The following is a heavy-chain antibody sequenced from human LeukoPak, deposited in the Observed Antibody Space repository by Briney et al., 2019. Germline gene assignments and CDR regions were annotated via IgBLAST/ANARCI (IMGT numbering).Heavy chain of an antibody. CDR3: ARKTDSGGQGDY. D-gene: IGHD3-22*01. V-gene: IGHV3-23*01. CDR2: ISPSGDIT. J-gene: IGHJ4*02. Sequence: GGSLRLSCAGSGFSFSSHGMNWVRQAPGKGLEWVSGISPSGDITYYTDSVRGRFTISRDNFKNTLSLQVNSLRAEDTAVYYCARKTDSGGQGDYWGPGTLVTVSS. CDR1: GFSFSSHG.